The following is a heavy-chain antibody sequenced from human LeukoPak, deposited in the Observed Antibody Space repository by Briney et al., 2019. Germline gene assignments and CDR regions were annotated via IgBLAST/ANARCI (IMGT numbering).Heavy chain of an antibody. D-gene: IGHD3-22*01. V-gene: IGHV3-48*03. J-gene: IGHJ4*02. CDR3: ARDLTYYYDTPLGY. CDR1: GFTFSSYE. Sequence: PGGSLRLSCAASGFTFSSYEMNWVRQAPGKRLEWVSYISSSGSTIYYADSVKGRFTISRDNAKNSLYLQMNSLRAEDTAVYYCARDLTYYYDTPLGYWGQGTLVTVSS. CDR2: ISSSGSTI.